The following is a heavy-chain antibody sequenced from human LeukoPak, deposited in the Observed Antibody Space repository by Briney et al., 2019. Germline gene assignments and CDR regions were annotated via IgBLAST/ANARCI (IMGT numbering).Heavy chain of an antibody. J-gene: IGHJ4*02. D-gene: IGHD3-22*01. CDR3: ATAPYDSSGYGPDY. CDR1: GFTFSGSA. CDR2: IRSKANSYAT. Sequence: GGSLRLSCAASGFTFSGSAMHWVRQASGKGLEWVGRIRSKANSYATAYAASVKGRFTISRDDSKYTAYLQMNSLRAEDTAVYYCATAPYDSSGYGPDYWGQGTLVTVSS. V-gene: IGHV3-73*01.